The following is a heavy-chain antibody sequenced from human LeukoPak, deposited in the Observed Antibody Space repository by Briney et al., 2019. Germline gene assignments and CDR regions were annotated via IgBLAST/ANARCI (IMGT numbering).Heavy chain of an antibody. CDR1: GYSFTYYP. CDR3: ARGSGGLIEDF. D-gene: IGHD2-15*01. J-gene: IGHJ4*02. CDR2: ISTGTGNP. V-gene: IGHV7-4-1*02. Sequence: ASVKVSCKASGYSFTYYPLNWVRQAPGQGLEWMGWISTGTGNPTYAQGFTGRFVFSLDASVSTAYLQISNLKADDTAVYYCARGSGGLIEDFWGQGTLVTVSS.